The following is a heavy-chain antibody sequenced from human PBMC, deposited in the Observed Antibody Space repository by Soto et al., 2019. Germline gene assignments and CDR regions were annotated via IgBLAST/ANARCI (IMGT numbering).Heavy chain of an antibody. D-gene: IGHD3-3*01. CDR2: IYYSGST. J-gene: IGHJ4*02. CDR1: GGSISSAGYY. V-gene: IGHV4-31*03. CDR3: AREPYYDFWSGYYSVSVLPPAY. Sequence: PSETLSLTCTVSGGSISSAGYYWSWIRQHPGKGLEWIGYIYYSGSTYYNPSLRSRLTVSVDTSKNQFSLKLSSVTAADTAVYYCAREPYYDFWSGYYSVSVLPPAYWGQGTLVTVSS.